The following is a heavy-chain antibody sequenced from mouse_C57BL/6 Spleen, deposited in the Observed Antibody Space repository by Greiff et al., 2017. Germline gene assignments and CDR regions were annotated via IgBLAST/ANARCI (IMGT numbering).Heavy chain of an antibody. CDR3: ARHGPPLYYGNDFAMDY. D-gene: IGHD2-1*01. V-gene: IGHV1-62-2*01. CDR2: FYPGSGSI. J-gene: IGHJ4*01. CDR1: GYTFTEYT. Sequence: QVQLQQSGAELVKPGASVKLSCKASGYTFTEYTIHWVKQRSGQGLEWIGWFYPGSGSIKYNEKFKDKATLTADKSSSTVYMELSRLTSEDSAVYFCARHGPPLYYGNDFAMDYWGQGTSVTVSS.